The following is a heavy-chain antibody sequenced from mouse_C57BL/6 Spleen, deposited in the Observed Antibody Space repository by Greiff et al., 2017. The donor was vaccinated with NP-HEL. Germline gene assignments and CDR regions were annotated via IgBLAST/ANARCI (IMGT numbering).Heavy chain of an antibody. CDR2: ISGGGGNT. D-gene: IGHD6-1*01. Sequence: EVKLVESGGGLVKPGGSLKLSCAASGFTFSSYTMSWVRQTPEKRLEWVATISGGGGNTYYPDSVKGRFTISRDNAKNTLYLQMSSLRSEDTALYYCARGPSYYFAMDYWGQGTSVTVSS. CDR3: ARGPSYYFAMDY. V-gene: IGHV5-9*01. J-gene: IGHJ4*01. CDR1: GFTFSSYT.